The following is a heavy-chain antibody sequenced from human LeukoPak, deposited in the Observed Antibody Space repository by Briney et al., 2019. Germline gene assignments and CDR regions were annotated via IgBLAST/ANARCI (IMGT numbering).Heavy chain of an antibody. V-gene: IGHV4-59*01. J-gene: IGHJ4*02. CDR2: IYNSGST. Sequence: PSETLSLTCTASGGSISSYYWSWIRQPPGKGLEWIGYIYNSGSTNYNPSLKSRVTISVDTSKNQFSLNLSSVTAADTAVYYCARGGSGYSDYWGQGTLVTVSS. CDR3: ARGGSGYSDY. CDR1: GGSISSYY. D-gene: IGHD3-22*01.